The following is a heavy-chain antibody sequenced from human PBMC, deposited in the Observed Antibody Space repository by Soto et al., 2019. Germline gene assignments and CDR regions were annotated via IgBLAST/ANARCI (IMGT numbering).Heavy chain of an antibody. CDR3: TGENVDLVTGYYFFDY. Sequence: GGSLRLSCAVSGFTFDDYAMNWFRQAPGKGLQWVGFISSKDFGWTTEYAASVKDRFTISRDESKSIAYLQMNSLKAEDTAVYYCTGENVDLVTGYYFFDYWGQGTRVTVSS. V-gene: IGHV3-49*03. CDR1: GFTFDDYA. D-gene: IGHD3-9*01. CDR2: ISSKDFGWTT. J-gene: IGHJ4*02.